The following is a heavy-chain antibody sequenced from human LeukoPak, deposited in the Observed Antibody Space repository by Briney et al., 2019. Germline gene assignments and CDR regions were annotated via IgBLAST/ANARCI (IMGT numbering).Heavy chain of an antibody. CDR3: AELGITMIGGV. V-gene: IGHV3-7*01. Sequence: GGSLRLSCAASGFSFSTYWMTWVRQAPGKGLERVANMKQDGSEKYYVDSVKGRFTISRDNAKNSLYLEMNSLRAEDTAVYYCAELGITMIGGVWGKGTTVTISS. J-gene: IGHJ6*04. CDR1: GFSFSTYW. CDR2: MKQDGSEK. D-gene: IGHD3-10*02.